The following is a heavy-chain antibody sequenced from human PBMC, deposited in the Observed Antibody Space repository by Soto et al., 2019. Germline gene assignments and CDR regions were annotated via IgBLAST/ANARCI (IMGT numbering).Heavy chain of an antibody. CDR3: TTDRYDFWSGLGDY. D-gene: IGHD3-3*01. CDR2: IKSKTDGGTT. V-gene: IGHV3-15*01. Sequence: GGSLRLSCAASGFTFSNAWMSWVRQAPGKGLEWVGRIKSKTDGGTTDYAAPVKGRFTISRDDSKNTLYLQMNSLKTEDTAVYYCTTDRYDFWSGLGDYWGQGTLVTVSS. CDR1: GFTFSNAW. J-gene: IGHJ4*02.